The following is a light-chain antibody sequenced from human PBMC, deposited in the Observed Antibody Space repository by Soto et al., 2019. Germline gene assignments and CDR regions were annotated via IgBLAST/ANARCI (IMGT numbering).Light chain of an antibody. V-gene: IGKV3-20*01. CDR3: QQCSSSPLT. CDR1: QSVSNNY. Sequence: EIVLTQSPGTLSLSPGERATLSCRASQSVSNNYLAWYQQKPGQAPRLLIDDASRRATGIPDRFSGSGSGTDFTLTISRLEPEDFAVYYCQQCSSSPLTFGGGTKVELK. CDR2: DAS. J-gene: IGKJ4*01.